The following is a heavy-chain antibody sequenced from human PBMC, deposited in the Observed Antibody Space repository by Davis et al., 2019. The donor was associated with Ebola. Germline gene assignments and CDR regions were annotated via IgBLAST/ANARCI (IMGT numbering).Heavy chain of an antibody. CDR3: ASAYSSGLGGWFDP. D-gene: IGHD6-19*01. J-gene: IGHJ5*02. CDR2: ISGSGGST. CDR1: GFTFSSYA. Sequence: PGGSLRLSCAASGFTFSSYAMSWVRQAPGKGLEWVSAISGSGGSTYYADSVKGRFTISRDNSKNTLYLQMNSLRAEDTAVYYCASAYSSGLGGWFDPWGQGTLVTVSS. V-gene: IGHV3-23*01.